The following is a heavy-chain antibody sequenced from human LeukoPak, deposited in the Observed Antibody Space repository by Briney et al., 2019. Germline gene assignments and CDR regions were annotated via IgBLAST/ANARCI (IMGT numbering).Heavy chain of an antibody. CDR1: GFTFSTYA. CDR3: AKAHAFVGANYFDY. Sequence: GGSLRLSCAASGFTFSTYAMSWVRQAPGKGLEWVSAIGDTTYYADSVKGRFTISRDNSKNTLYLQMNNLRAEDAAIYYCAKAHAFVGANYFDYWGQGTLVTVSS. CDR2: IGDTT. V-gene: IGHV3-23*01. D-gene: IGHD1-26*01. J-gene: IGHJ4*02.